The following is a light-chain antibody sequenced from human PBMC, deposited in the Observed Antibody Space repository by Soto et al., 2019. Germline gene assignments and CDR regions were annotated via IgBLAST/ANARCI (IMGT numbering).Light chain of an antibody. CDR1: QSVLYSFNNYNY. Sequence: DIVLTQSPDSLAVSLGERATINCKSSQSVLYSFNNYNYLAWYQQKPGQPPKLLIYWASTRESGVPDRFSGSGYGTDFTLTISSLQAEDVAVYYCQQYYTAPYTFGQGTKLEIK. V-gene: IGKV4-1*01. J-gene: IGKJ2*01. CDR2: WAS. CDR3: QQYYTAPYT.